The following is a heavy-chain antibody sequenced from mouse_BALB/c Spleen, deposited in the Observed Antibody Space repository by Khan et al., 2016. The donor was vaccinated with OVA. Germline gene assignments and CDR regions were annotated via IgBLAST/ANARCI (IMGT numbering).Heavy chain of an antibody. V-gene: IGHV3-2*02. CDR1: GYSITSDYA. J-gene: IGHJ2*03. CDR2: ISYSGNT. CDR3: ARIQGGDFDY. D-gene: IGHD3-2*02. Sequence: EVQLVESGPGLVKPSQSLSLTCTVTGYSITSDYAWNWIRQFPGIILAWMGYISYSGNTKYNPSLKSRISITRATSKNQFFLQLNFVTIEDTATYYGARIQGGDFDYWGQGTSLTVSS.